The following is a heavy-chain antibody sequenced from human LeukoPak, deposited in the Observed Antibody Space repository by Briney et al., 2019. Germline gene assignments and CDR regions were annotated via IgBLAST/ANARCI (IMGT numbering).Heavy chain of an antibody. CDR2: INSDGSST. CDR1: GFTFSSYW. CDR3: AGNPTYYYDSSEAQH. V-gene: IGHV3-74*01. D-gene: IGHD3-22*01. J-gene: IGHJ1*01. Sequence: GGSLRLSRAASGFTFSSYWMHWVRQAPGKGLVWVSRINSDGSSTSYADSVRGRFTISRDNAKNTLYLQMNSLRAEDTAVYYCAGNPTYYYDSSEAQHWGQGTLVTVSS.